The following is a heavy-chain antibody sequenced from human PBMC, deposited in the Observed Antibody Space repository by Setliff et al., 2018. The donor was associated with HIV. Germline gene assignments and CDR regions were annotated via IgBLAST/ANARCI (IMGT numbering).Heavy chain of an antibody. CDR1: GSSISSNYY. CDR3: ARIGSGWSVGWFDP. D-gene: IGHD6-13*01. J-gene: IGHJ5*02. Sequence: SETLSLTCTVSGSSISSNYYWAWIRQAPGKGLVWIGCIDASANTYYIPSLKSRATISIDTSKNQLSLKLRSVTAADTAVYYCARIGSGWSVGWFDPWGQGTLVTVSS. CDR2: IDASANT. V-gene: IGHV4-38-2*02.